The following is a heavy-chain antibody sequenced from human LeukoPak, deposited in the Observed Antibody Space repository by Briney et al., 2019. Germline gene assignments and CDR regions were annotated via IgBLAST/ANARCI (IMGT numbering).Heavy chain of an antibody. J-gene: IGHJ3*02. CDR1: GFTFSSYA. D-gene: IGHD2-21*02. V-gene: IGHV3-23*01. Sequence: GGSLRLSCAASGFTFSSYAMSWVRQAPGKGLEWVSAISGSGGSTYYADSVKGRFTIARDNSKNTLYLQMNSLRAEDTAVYYCAKDLSSPLAYCGGVCYSGLDAFDIWGQGTMVTVSS. CDR3: AKDLSSPLAYCGGVCYSGLDAFDI. CDR2: ISGSGGST.